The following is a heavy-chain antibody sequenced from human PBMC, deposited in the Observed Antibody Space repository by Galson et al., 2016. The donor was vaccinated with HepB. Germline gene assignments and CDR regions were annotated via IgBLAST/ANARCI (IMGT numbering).Heavy chain of an antibody. CDR2: MKGDETQK. J-gene: IGHJ4*02. V-gene: IGHV3-7*01. Sequence: SLRLSCAVSEFTLSYHWMNWVRQAPGKGLEWVTTMKGDETQKCYVDSVKGRFTLSRGNAESSLFLQMDSLRAEDTALYYCARLGGSGWTSDFWGQGTLVTVSS. CDR3: ARLGGSGWTSDF. CDR1: EFTLSYHW. D-gene: IGHD6-19*01.